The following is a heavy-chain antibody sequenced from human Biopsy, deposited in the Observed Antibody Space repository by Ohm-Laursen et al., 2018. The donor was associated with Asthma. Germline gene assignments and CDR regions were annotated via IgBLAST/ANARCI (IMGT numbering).Heavy chain of an antibody. CDR2: ITGSGGTT. CDR1: GFTFSSSA. J-gene: IGHJ4*02. V-gene: IGHV3-23*01. Sequence: SLRLSCAASGFTFSSSAMSWVRQAPGKGLERVSAITGSGGTTYYADSVRDRFTISRDNSKSMLFLQMDSLSAEDTAVYYCAKDFRGIAVAGDRGFDYWGQGTLVTVSS. CDR3: AKDFRGIAVAGDRGFDY. D-gene: IGHD6-19*01.